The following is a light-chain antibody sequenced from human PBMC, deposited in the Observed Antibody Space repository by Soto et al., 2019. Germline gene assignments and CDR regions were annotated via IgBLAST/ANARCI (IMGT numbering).Light chain of an antibody. CDR2: WAS. J-gene: IGKJ4*01. V-gene: IGKV4-1*01. CDR3: QQYYGTPLT. CDR1: RSLLYSSNHKNY. Sequence: DIVLTQSPDSLSVSLGERATIDCKSSRSLLYSSNHKNYLSWYQHKPGQPPRLLINWASDRESGVPDRFSGAGSGTDFTLTSSSLQAEDVAVYFCQQYYGTPLTFGGGTQVEIK.